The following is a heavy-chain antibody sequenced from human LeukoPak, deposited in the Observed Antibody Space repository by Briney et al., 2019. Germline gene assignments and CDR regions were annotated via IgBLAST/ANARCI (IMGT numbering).Heavy chain of an antibody. CDR2: ISGSGGNS. CDR3: ARSKYQLPYYFDY. CDR1: GFTFTNYG. J-gene: IGHJ4*02. Sequence: GGSLRLSCAASGFTFTNYGMSWVRQAPGKGLEWVSTISGSGGNSYYADSVKGRFTISRDNAKNSLYLQMNSLRAEDTAVYYCARSKYQLPYYFDYWGQGTLVTVSS. D-gene: IGHD2-2*01. V-gene: IGHV3-23*01.